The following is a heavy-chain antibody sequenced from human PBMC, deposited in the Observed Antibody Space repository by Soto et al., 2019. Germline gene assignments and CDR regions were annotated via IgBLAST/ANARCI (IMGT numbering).Heavy chain of an antibody. Sequence: PGGSLRLSCAASGFTFETFSMHWVRQAPGKGLEWVSAISGSGGSTYYADSVKGRFTISRDNSKNTLYLQMNSLRAEDTAVYYCANGGTYYYYGMDVWGQGTTVTVSS. CDR3: ANGGTYYYYGMDV. CDR2: ISGSGGST. J-gene: IGHJ6*02. V-gene: IGHV3-23*01. CDR1: GFTFETFS.